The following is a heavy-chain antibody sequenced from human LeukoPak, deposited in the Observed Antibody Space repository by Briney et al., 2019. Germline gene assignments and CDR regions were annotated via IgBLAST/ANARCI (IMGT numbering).Heavy chain of an antibody. CDR2: IRSDGTNE. CDR1: GFTFTNYV. V-gene: IGHV3-30*02. J-gene: IGHJ3*02. D-gene: IGHD1-26*01. Sequence: GGSLRLSCVASGFTFTNYVIHWVRQAPGKGLEWVAFIRSDGTNEYSTDYVQGRFTISRDNSQNTLYLQMNSLKVEDTAVYYCARDIVRLLREDAFDIWGQGTMVTVSS. CDR3: ARDIVRLLREDAFDI.